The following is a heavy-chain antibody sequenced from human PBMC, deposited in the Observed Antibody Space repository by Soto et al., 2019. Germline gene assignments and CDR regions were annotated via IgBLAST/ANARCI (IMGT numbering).Heavy chain of an antibody. Sequence: ASVKVSCKASGYTFTSYDINWVRQATGQGLEWMGWMNPNSGNTGYAQKFQGRVTMTRNTSISTAYMELSSLRSEDTAVYYCARGVYPKRRIYYYYYGMDVWGQGTTVTV. CDR2: MNPNSGNT. CDR3: ARGVYPKRRIYYYYYGMDV. CDR1: GYTFTSYD. V-gene: IGHV1-8*01. J-gene: IGHJ6*02.